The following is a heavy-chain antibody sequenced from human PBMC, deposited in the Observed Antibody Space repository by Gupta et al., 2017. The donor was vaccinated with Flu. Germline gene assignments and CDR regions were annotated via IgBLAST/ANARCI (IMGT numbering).Heavy chain of an antibody. CDR1: GFTFVDYA. D-gene: IGHD1-26*01. J-gene: IGHJ4*02. V-gene: IGHV3-49*03. CDR3: TRAVVGATYLFDY. Sequence: EVQLVESGGGLVQPGRSLRLSCTASGFTFVDYAMSWFGQAPGKGLGWVGFIRSKAYGGTTEYAASVKGRFTISRDDSKSIAYLQMNSLKTEDTAVYYCTRAVVGATYLFDYWGQGTLVTVSS. CDR2: IRSKAYGGTT.